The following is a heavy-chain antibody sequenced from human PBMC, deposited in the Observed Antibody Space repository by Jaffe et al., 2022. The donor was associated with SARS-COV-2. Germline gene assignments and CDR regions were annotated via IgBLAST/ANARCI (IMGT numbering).Heavy chain of an antibody. D-gene: IGHD3-9*01. CDR1: GGSISSSSYY. CDR3: ANLLRYFDTFDY. CDR2: IYYSGST. V-gene: IGHV4-39*01. Sequence: QLQLQESGPGLVKPSETLSLTCTVSGGSISSSSYYWGWIRQPPGKGLEWIGSIYYSGSTYYNPSLKSRVTISVDTSKNQFSLKLSSVTAADTAVYYCANLLRYFDTFDYWGQGTLVTVSS. J-gene: IGHJ4*02.